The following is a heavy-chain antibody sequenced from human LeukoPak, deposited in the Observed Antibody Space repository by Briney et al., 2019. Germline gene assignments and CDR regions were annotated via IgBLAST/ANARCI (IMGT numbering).Heavy chain of an antibody. V-gene: IGHV3-7*01. CDR1: RVTFSSYW. J-gene: IGHJ6*03. D-gene: IGHD6-13*01. CDR3: ARGYSSSRYNYYCYFYMDV. CDR2: IKQDGSEK. Sequence: GGSLRLSCAASRVTFSSYWMSWVRQAPGKGLEWVANIKQDGSEKYYVDSVKGRFTISRDHAKSSLYLQMNSLRAEEMAIYYCARGYSSSRYNYYCYFYMDVWGKGTTVTISS.